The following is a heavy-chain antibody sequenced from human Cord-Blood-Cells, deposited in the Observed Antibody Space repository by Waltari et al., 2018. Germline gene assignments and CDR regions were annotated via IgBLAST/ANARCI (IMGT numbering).Heavy chain of an antibody. J-gene: IGHJ4*02. Sequence: QVQLQESGPGLVKPSETLSLTCAVSGYSISSGYYWGWIRQPPGKGLEWIGSIYHSGSTYYNPSLKSRVTISVDTSKNQFSLKLSSVTAADTAVYYCATLTQGLRLRVYYFDYWGQGTLVTVSS. D-gene: IGHD5-12*01. CDR1: GYSISSGYY. CDR3: ATLTQGLRLRVYYFDY. CDR2: IYHSGST. V-gene: IGHV4-38-2*01.